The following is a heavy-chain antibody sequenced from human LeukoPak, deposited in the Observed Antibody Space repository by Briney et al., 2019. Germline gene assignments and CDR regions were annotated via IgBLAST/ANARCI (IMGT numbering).Heavy chain of an antibody. Sequence: SETLSLTCTVSGGSISSGSYYWSGIRQPAGKGLEWIGRIYTSGSTNYNPSLKSRVTISVDTSKNQFSLKLSSVTAADTAVYYCARGDYCSSTSCYSDWFDPWGQGTLVTVSS. CDR1: GGSISSGSYY. V-gene: IGHV4-61*02. CDR3: ARGDYCSSTSCYSDWFDP. CDR2: IYTSGST. J-gene: IGHJ5*02. D-gene: IGHD2-2*01.